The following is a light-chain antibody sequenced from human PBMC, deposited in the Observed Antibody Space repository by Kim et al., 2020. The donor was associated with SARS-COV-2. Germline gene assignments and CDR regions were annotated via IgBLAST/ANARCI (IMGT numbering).Light chain of an antibody. Sequence: RATATLTCTGNSNKVGNRGAACLQQNQAHPPKLLSYRNNDRPAGTSERFSASRSGNTASLTITELQPEDEADYFCSAWDSSLSAVVFGGGTQLTVL. J-gene: IGLJ2*01. CDR3: SAWDSSLSAVV. V-gene: IGLV10-54*04. CDR1: SNKVGNRG. CDR2: RNN.